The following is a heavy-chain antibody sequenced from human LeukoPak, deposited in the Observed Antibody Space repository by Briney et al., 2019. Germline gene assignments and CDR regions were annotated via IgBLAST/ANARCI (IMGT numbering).Heavy chain of an antibody. V-gene: IGHV4-59*01. Sequence: SETLSLTCTVSGGSISSYYWSWIRQPPGKGLEWIGYIYYSGSTNYNPSLKSRVTISVDTSKNQFSLKLSSVTAADTAVYYCARVDGSGSYYNPGGYYYYYMDVWGKGTTVTISS. CDR1: GGSISSYY. CDR2: IYYSGST. CDR3: ARVDGSGSYYNPGGYYYYYMDV. D-gene: IGHD3-10*01. J-gene: IGHJ6*03.